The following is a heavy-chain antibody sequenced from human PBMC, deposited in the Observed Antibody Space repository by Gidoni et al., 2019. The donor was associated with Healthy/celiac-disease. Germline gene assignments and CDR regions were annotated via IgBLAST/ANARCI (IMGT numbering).Heavy chain of an antibody. CDR1: GDSVSSHSAT. J-gene: IGHJ6*03. CDR3: VREMSARGARFMEV. V-gene: IGHV6-1*01. CDR2: ACYRSKWYY. D-gene: IGHD2-15*01. Sequence: QVQLQLSCPGLVKPSQTLSLTFAISGDSVSSHSATWNWIRQSPSRGLEWLGKACYRSKWYYDYALSVQSRLTINPDTSKNQVSLQLNSVTPEDTAVYYCVREMSARGARFMEVWAKGTTVTVSS.